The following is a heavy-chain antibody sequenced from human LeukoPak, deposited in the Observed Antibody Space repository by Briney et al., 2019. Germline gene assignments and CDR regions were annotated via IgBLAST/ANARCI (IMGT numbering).Heavy chain of an antibody. CDR3: ARADGSTVTTGGAYYYYYGMDV. CDR1: GFTFSDYY. V-gene: IGHV3-11*01. Sequence: GGSLRLSCAASGFTFSDYYMSWIRQAPGKGLEWVSYISSSGSTIYYADSVKGRFTISRDNAKNSLYLQMNSLRAEDTAVYYCARADGSTVTTGGAYYYYYGMDVWGQGTTVTVSS. D-gene: IGHD4-17*01. J-gene: IGHJ6*02. CDR2: ISSSGSTI.